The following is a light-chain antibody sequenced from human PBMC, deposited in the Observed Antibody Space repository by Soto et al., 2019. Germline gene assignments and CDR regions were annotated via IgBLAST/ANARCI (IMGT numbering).Light chain of an antibody. CDR3: HQYGSSPQT. V-gene: IGKV3-20*01. J-gene: IGKJ1*01. CDR2: GAS. CDR1: QSVSSNY. Sequence: PGERATLSCRASQSVSSNYLAWYQQKFGQAPRLLIYGASSRATGIPDRFSGSGSGTDFTLTISRLEPEDFAVYYCHQYGSSPQTFGQGTKVEIK.